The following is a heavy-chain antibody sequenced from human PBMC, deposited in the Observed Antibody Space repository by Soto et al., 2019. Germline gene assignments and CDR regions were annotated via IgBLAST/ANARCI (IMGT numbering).Heavy chain of an antibody. CDR3: AKDTYDFFLLTGTAEFDY. V-gene: IGHV3-23*01. D-gene: IGHD1-7*01. J-gene: IGHJ4*02. CDR2: ISGSGGST. CDR1: GFTFSSYA. Sequence: GGSLRLSCAASGFTFSSYAMSWVRQAPGKGLEWVSAISGSGGSTYYADSVKGRFTISRDNSKNTLYLQMNSLRAEDTAVYYCAKDTYDFFLLTGTAEFDYWGQGTLVTVSS.